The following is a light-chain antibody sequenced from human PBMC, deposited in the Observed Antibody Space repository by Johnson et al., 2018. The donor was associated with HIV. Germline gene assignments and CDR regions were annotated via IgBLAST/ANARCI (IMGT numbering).Light chain of an antibody. V-gene: IGLV1-51*01. Sequence: HSVLTQPPSVSAAPGQKVTISCSGSSSNIGNNYVSWYQQLPGTAPKLLIYDNNKRPSGIPDRFSGSKSGTSATLGIPGLQPGDEADYYCGTWDSSLISNVFGTGTKVTVL. CDR1: SSNIGNNY. CDR2: DNN. CDR3: GTWDSSLISNV. J-gene: IGLJ1*01.